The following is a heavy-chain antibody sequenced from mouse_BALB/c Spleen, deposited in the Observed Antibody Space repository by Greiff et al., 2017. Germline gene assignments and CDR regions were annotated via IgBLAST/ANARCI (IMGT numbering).Heavy chain of an antibody. CDR1: GFTFSSFG. CDR2: ISSGSSTI. V-gene: IGHV5-17*02. CDR3: ARSRGDYDYFDY. Sequence: EVMLVESGGGLVQPGGSRKLSCAASGFTFSSFGMHWVRQAPEKGLEWVAYISSGSSTIYYADTVKGRFTISRDNPKNTLFLQMTSLRSEDTAMYYCARSRGDYDYFDYWGQGTTLTVSS. D-gene: IGHD2-4*01. J-gene: IGHJ2*01.